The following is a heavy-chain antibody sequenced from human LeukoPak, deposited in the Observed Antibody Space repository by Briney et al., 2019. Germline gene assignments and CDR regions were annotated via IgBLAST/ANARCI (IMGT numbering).Heavy chain of an antibody. J-gene: IGHJ3*02. V-gene: IGHV3-7*01. D-gene: IGHD3-16*02. CDR3: ARDKYDYVWGSYRHGYAFDI. CDR1: GFTFSDYW. CDR2: MKQDGSEK. Sequence: GGSLRLSCAASGFTFSDYWMSWVRQAPGKGLEWVANMKQDGSEKYYVDSVKGRFTISRDNAKNSLYLQMNGLRAADTAVYYCARDKYDYVWGSYRHGYAFDIWGQGTMVTVSS.